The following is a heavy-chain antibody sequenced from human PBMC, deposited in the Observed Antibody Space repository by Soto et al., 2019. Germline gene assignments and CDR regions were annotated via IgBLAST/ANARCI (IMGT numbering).Heavy chain of an antibody. CDR2: IYYSGST. Sequence: QVQLQESGPGLVKPSETLSLTCTASGGSISNYHWSWIRQPPGKGLGWIGYIYYSGSTSYNPSLKSRVTISVDTSNNQFALKLNSVTAADTAVYFCARVAYDFWSGWGGAGYYYYMDVWGKGTTVTVSS. V-gene: IGHV4-59*01. D-gene: IGHD3-3*01. CDR1: GGSISNYH. J-gene: IGHJ6*03. CDR3: ARVAYDFWSGWGGAGYYYYMDV.